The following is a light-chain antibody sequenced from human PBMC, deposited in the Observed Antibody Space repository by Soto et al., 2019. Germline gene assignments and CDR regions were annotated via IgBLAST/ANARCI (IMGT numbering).Light chain of an antibody. J-gene: IGKJ1*01. CDR1: QSISTW. V-gene: IGKV1-5*03. Sequence: DLRMTQSPSTLSASVGDRVTITCRARQSISTWLAWHQQKPGKAPKLLISKASSLESGVPSRFSGSGSGTEFTLTISSLQPDDSATYYCQQYNSYRAFGQGTKVDIK. CDR3: QQYNSYRA. CDR2: KAS.